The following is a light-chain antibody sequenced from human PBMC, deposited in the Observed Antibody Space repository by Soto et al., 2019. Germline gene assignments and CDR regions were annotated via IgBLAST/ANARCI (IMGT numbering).Light chain of an antibody. Sequence: EIVLTQSPGTLSLSPGERVTLSCRASQSVSSIYLAWYQQKPGQAPRLLIYGASSRATGIPDRFSGSGSGTNFSLTIIRLQPDEFVVVYCHQFCSSPLYTFGQGTKLEIK. CDR1: QSVSSIY. J-gene: IGKJ2*01. CDR2: GAS. CDR3: HQFCSSPLYT. V-gene: IGKV3-20*01.